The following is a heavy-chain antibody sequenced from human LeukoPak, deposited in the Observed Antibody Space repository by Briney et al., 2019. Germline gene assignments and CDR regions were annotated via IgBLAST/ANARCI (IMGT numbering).Heavy chain of an antibody. J-gene: IGHJ5*02. CDR1: GGSISSSSYY. CDR3: ARILYYIAP. CDR2: IYYSGST. V-gene: IGHV4-39*07. Sequence: SETLSLTCTVSGGSISSSSYYWGWIRQPPGKGLEWIGSIYYSGSTYYNPSLKSLVTISVDTTKNQFSLRLSSVTAADTAVYYCARILYYIAPGGQGTLVTVSP. D-gene: IGHD2-8*01.